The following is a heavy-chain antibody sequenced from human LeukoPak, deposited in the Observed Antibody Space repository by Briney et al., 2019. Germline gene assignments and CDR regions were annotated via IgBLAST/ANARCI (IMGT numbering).Heavy chain of an antibody. CDR2: MNPNSGNT. J-gene: IGHJ4*02. CDR1: GYTFTSYD. CDR3: ARVHSRGIQPVGY. V-gene: IGHV1-8*01. D-gene: IGHD5-18*01. Sequence: GASVKVSCKASGYTFTSYDINWVRQATGQGLEWMGWMNPNSGNTGYAQKFQGRVTMTRNTSISTAYMGLSSLRSEDTAVYYCARVHSRGIQPVGYWGQGTLVTVSS.